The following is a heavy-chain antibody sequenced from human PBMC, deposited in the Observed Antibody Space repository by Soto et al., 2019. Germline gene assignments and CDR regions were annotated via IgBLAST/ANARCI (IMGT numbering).Heavy chain of an antibody. Sequence: PGESLKISCAASGFTFSSYWMSWVRQAPGKGLEWVANIKQDGSEKYYVDSVKGRFTISRDNAKNSLYLQMNSLRAEDTAVYYCARLWYYDFWSGYYYDYWGQGTLVTVSS. CDR1: GFTFSSYW. V-gene: IGHV3-7*05. D-gene: IGHD3-3*01. CDR2: IKQDGSEK. J-gene: IGHJ4*02. CDR3: ARLWYYDFWSGYYYDY.